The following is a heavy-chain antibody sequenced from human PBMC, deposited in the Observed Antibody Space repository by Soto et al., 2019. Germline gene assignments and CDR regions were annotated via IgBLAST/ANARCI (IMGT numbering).Heavy chain of an antibody. CDR2: IRSNAYGGTT. Sequence: GGSLRLSCTASGFTFGDYAMSWFRQAPGKGLEWVGIIRSNAYGGTTEYAASVKGRFSISRDDSKPIAYLQMNSLKTEDTAVYHCSRSVPAYYDYYYGMDVWGQGTTVTVS. CDR3: SRSVPAYYDYYYGMDV. J-gene: IGHJ6*02. D-gene: IGHD2-2*01. V-gene: IGHV3-49*03. CDR1: GFTFGDYA.